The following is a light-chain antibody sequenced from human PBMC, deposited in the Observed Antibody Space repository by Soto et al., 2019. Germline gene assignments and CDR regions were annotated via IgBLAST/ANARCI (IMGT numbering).Light chain of an antibody. Sequence: IQMTQSPSSVSASVGDRFAMTCRASQGVGGWLAWYQQKPGKVPKLLIYATSSLHSGVPSRFSGSGSGTDFTLSISSLQPEDFATYCCQQTHSLPLSFGPGTKVDIK. V-gene: IGKV1-12*01. CDR1: QGVGGW. CDR3: QQTHSLPLS. CDR2: ATS. J-gene: IGKJ3*01.